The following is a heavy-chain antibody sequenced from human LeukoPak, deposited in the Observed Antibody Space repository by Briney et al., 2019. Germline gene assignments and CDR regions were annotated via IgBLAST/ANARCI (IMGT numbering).Heavy chain of an antibody. CDR1: GFTFDDYA. CDR2: INHSGST. Sequence: PGGSLRLSCTASGFTFDDYAMSWFRQAPGKGLEWIGEINHSGSTNYNPSLKSRVTISVDTSKNQFSLKLSSVTAADTAVYYCARPVVYYYYMDVWGKGTTVTVSS. CDR3: ARPVVYYYYMDV. V-gene: IGHV4-34*01. J-gene: IGHJ6*03.